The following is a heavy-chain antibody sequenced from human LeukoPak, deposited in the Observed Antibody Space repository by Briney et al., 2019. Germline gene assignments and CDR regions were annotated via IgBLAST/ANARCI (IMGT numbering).Heavy chain of an antibody. J-gene: IGHJ3*02. CDR2: INAGNGNT. CDR1: GYTFTSYA. D-gene: IGHD2-15*01. V-gene: IGHV1-3*01. Sequence: ASVKVSCKASGYTFTSYAMHWVRQAPGQRLEWMGWINAGNGNTKCSQKFQGRVTITRDTSASTAYMELSSLRSEDTAVYYCARDRFPTPAAFDIWGQGTMVTVSS. CDR3: ARDRFPTPAAFDI.